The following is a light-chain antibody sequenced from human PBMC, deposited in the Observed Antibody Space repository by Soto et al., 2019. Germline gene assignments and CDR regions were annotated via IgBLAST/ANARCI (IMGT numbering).Light chain of an antibody. Sequence: DIQMTQSPSSLSESVGDIVTITCRASQSISSYLNWYHQKPGKAPKLLIYAASSLQSGVPSRFSGSGYETDFTLTISSLQPEDFATYACQQSYSTTWTVGQGTKVDIK. CDR2: AAS. V-gene: IGKV1-39*01. J-gene: IGKJ1*01. CDR1: QSISSY. CDR3: QQSYSTTWT.